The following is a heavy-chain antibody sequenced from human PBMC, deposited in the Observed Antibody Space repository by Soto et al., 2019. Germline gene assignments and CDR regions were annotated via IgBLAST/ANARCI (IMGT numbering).Heavy chain of an antibody. CDR3: AKDSMYYDFWSGYPNYYGMDV. Sequence: PGGSLRLSCAASGFNFSSYAMSWVRQAPGKGLEWVSAISGSGGSTYYADSVKGRFTISRDNSKNTLYLQMNSLRAEDTAVYYCAKDSMYYDFWSGYPNYYGMDVWGQGTTVTVSS. J-gene: IGHJ6*02. V-gene: IGHV3-23*01. D-gene: IGHD3-3*01. CDR2: ISGSGGST. CDR1: GFNFSSYA.